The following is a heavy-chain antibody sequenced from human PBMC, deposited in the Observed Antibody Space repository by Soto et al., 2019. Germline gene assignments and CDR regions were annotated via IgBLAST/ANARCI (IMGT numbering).Heavy chain of an antibody. V-gene: IGHV3-30-3*01. CDR1: GFTFSSYA. CDR2: ISYDGSNK. Sequence: GGSLRLSCAASGFTFSSYAMHWVRQAPGKGLEWVAVISYDGSNKSYADSVKGRFTISRDNSKNTLYLQMNSLRAEDTAVYYCARVYDTSSGYYFDYWGQGTLVTVSS. D-gene: IGHD3-22*01. CDR3: ARVYDTSSGYYFDY. J-gene: IGHJ4*02.